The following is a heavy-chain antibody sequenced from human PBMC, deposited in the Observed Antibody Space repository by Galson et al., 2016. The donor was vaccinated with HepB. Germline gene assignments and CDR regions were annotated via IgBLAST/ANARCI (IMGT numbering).Heavy chain of an antibody. D-gene: IGHD3-22*01. Sequence: SETLSLTCTVSGGSIRSSHYYWGWIRQPPGKGLEWIGSIYYSGSTYYSPSLKSRVTISVDTSTNQFSLRLSSVTATDTAVYYCATIWEDNFHSGGYLWGQGTLVTVSS. CDR1: GGSIRSSHYY. CDR2: IYYSGST. V-gene: IGHV4-39*01. CDR3: ATIWEDNFHSGGYL. J-gene: IGHJ4*02.